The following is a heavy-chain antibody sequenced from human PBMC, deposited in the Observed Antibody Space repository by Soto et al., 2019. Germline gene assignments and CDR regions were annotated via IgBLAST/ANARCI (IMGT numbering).Heavy chain of an antibody. V-gene: IGHV4-39*01. D-gene: IGHD3-3*02. Sequence: SETLSLTCTVSGDSIISSDFYWGWVRQPPGKGLEWIGSIFYLGTSYYNPSLKSRVTMSVDTSKNQFSLRLRSVTAADTALYFCARHSLALRKNNWFDPWGQGIMVTVSS. CDR3: ARHSLALRKNNWFDP. J-gene: IGHJ5*02. CDR1: GDSIISSDFY. CDR2: IFYLGTS.